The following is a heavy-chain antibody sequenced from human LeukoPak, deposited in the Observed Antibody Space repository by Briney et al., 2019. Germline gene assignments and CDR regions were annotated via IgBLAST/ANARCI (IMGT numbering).Heavy chain of an antibody. CDR1: GFTFSSYG. V-gene: IGHV3-33*01. D-gene: IGHD3-22*01. Sequence: TGGFLRLSCAASGFTFSSYGMHWVRQAPGKGLEWVAVIWYDGSNKYYADSVKGRFTISRDNSKNTLYLQMNSLRAEDAAVYYCARDLCGYYLSNNFDYWGQGTLVTVSS. CDR2: IWYDGSNK. CDR3: ARDLCGYYLSNNFDY. J-gene: IGHJ4*02.